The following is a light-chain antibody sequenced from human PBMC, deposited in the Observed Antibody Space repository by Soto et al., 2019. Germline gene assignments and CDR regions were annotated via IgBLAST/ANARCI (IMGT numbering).Light chain of an antibody. CDR3: LKHNSYPLN. Sequence: DIQMTPSPSTLPASVLYIVSITCRSSQSIINWLAWYQQKPGTAPKLLIYHASTLQSGVPSRFSVSGSVTEITLTISSLQPEDFATYYCLKHNSYPLNLGGGTKV. CDR1: QSIINW. J-gene: IGKJ4*01. CDR2: HAS. V-gene: IGKV1-5*01.